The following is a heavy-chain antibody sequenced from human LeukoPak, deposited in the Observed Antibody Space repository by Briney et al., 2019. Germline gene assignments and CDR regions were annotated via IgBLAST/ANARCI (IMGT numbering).Heavy chain of an antibody. CDR2: INFDGSRT. D-gene: IGHD4-11*01. Sequence: PGGSLRLSCAASGFTFSNYWMHWVRQAPGKGLVWVSRINFDGSRTTYADSVKGRFTFSRDNAKNTLYLQMNSLRAEDTAVYYCARETSTGFDYWGQGTLVTVSS. CDR1: GFTFSNYW. J-gene: IGHJ4*02. V-gene: IGHV3-74*03. CDR3: ARETSTGFDY.